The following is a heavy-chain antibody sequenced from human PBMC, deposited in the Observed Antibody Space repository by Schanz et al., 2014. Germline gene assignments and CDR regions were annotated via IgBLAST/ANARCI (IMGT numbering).Heavy chain of an antibody. V-gene: IGHV3-30*04. J-gene: IGHJ4*02. CDR1: GFTVRSYA. CDR3: AKEESPPSLVDY. Sequence: QAQLVESGGGVVQPGRSLRLSCAASGFTVRSYAMHWVRQAPGKGLEWVAAISYDGSNQYYTDSVKGRFTVSRDNSKNTVYLQMTSLRAEDTAVYYCAKEESPPSLVDYWGQGTLVTVSS. CDR2: ISYDGSNQ.